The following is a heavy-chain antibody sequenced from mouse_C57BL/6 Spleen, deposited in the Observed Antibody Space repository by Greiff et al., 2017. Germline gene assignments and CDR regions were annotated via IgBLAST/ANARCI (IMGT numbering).Heavy chain of an antibody. J-gene: IGHJ4*01. CDR2: IDPSDSET. Sequence: QVQLQQPGAELVRPGSSVKLSCKASGYTFTSYWMHWVKQRPIQGLEWIGNIDPSDSETHYNQKFKDKATLTVDKSSSTAYMQLSNLTSEDSAVYYCAREGNPRDYYAMDYWGQGTSVTVSS. CDR3: AREGNPRDYYAMDY. V-gene: IGHV1-52*01. CDR1: GYTFTSYW. D-gene: IGHD2-1*01.